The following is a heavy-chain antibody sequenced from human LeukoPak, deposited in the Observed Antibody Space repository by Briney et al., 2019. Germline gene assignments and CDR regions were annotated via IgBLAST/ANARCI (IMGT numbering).Heavy chain of an antibody. Sequence: SETLSLTCTVSGGSISSGGYYWSWIRQHPGKGLEWIGYIYYSGSTYYNPSLKSRVTISVDTSKNQFSLKLSSVTAADTAVYYCARGSFPSDDISTGPFDNWGQGTLVTVSS. V-gene: IGHV4-31*03. CDR1: GGSISSGGYY. CDR3: ARGSFPSDDISTGPFDN. D-gene: IGHD3-9*01. J-gene: IGHJ4*02. CDR2: IYYSGST.